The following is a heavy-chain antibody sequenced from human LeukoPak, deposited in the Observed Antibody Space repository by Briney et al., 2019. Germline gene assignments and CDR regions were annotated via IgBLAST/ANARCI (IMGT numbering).Heavy chain of an antibody. CDR3: ASRKLGNDY. D-gene: IGHD7-27*01. Sequence: SETLSLTCAVYGGSFSGYYWSWIRQPPGKGLEWIGEINHSGSTHYNPSLKSRVTISVDTSKNQFSLKLSSVTAADTAVYYCASRKLGNDYWGQGTLVTVSS. V-gene: IGHV4-34*01. CDR2: INHSGST. CDR1: GGSFSGYY. J-gene: IGHJ4*01.